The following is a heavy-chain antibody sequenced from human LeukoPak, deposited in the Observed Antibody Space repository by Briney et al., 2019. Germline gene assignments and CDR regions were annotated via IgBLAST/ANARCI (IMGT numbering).Heavy chain of an antibody. D-gene: IGHD6-6*01. CDR1: GFTFSSYW. V-gene: IGHV3-7*01. J-gene: IGHJ6*03. CDR2: IKQDGSEK. CDR3: ARDLGAARGRLYYYYYYYVDV. Sequence: PGGSLRLSCAASGFTFSSYWMSWVRQAPGKGLEWVANIKQDGSEKYYVDSVKGRFTISRDNAKNSLYLQMNSLRAEDTAVYYCARDLGAARGRLYYYYYYYVDVWGKGTTVTVSS.